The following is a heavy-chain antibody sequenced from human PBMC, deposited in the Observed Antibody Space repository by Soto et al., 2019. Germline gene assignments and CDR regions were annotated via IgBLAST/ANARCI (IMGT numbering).Heavy chain of an antibody. Sequence: HPGGSLRLSCEASGFTIRTYGMSWVRQAPGKGLEWVSGISGGGASTYYADSVKGRFTISRDNSMNTLYLQMNSLRAEDTAVYYCAKSVWFGELFSQYGMDVWGQGTTVTVSS. D-gene: IGHD3-10*01. J-gene: IGHJ6*02. V-gene: IGHV3-23*01. CDR2: ISGGGAST. CDR1: GFTIRTYG. CDR3: AKSVWFGELFSQYGMDV.